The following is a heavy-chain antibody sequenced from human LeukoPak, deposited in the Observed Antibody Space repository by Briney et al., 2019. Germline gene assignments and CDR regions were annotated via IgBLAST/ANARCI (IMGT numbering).Heavy chain of an antibody. D-gene: IGHD6-19*01. Sequence: ASVKVSCKASGYTFTSYGISWVRQAPGQGLEGMGWISAYNGNTNYAQKLQGRVTMTTDTSTSTAYMELRSLRSDDTAVYYCARDRSIAVAGPFDYWGQGTLVTVSS. CDR3: ARDRSIAVAGPFDY. CDR1: GYTFTSYG. V-gene: IGHV1-18*01. CDR2: ISAYNGNT. J-gene: IGHJ4*02.